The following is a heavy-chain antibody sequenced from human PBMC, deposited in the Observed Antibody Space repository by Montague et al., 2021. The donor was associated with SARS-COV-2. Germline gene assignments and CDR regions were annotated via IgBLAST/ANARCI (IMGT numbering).Heavy chain of an antibody. CDR1: GGSFSGYY. CDR2: IYHSGST. CDR3: ASPGEYCSGGSCDLDY. V-gene: IGHV4-34*01. Sequence: SETLSLTCAVYGGSFSGYYWSWIRQPPGKGLEWIGEIYHSGSTNYNPSLKSRVTISVDTSKNQFSLNLNSVTAADGAVYYCASPGEYCSGGSCDLDYWGQGTTVTVSS. J-gene: IGHJ4*02. D-gene: IGHD2-15*01.